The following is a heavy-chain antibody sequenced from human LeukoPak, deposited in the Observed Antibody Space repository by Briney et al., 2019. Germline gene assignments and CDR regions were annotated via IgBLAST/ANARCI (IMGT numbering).Heavy chain of an antibody. D-gene: IGHD2-15*01. V-gene: IGHV3-48*03. J-gene: IGHJ4*02. Sequence: GGSLRLSCAASGFTFSSYEMNWVRQAPGKGLEWVSYISSSGSTIYYADSVKGRFTISRDNAKNSLYLQMNSLRAEDTAVYYCARGFSGGSCYYFDYWGQGTLVTVSS. CDR3: ARGFSGGSCYYFDY. CDR1: GFTFSSYE. CDR2: ISSSGSTI.